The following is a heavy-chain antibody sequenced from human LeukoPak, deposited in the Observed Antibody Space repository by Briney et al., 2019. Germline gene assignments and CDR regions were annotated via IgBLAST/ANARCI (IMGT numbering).Heavy chain of an antibody. CDR2: INPNSGGT. V-gene: IGHV1-2*02. J-gene: IGHJ4*02. Sequence: VSVKVSCKASGYTFTGYYMHWVRQAPGQGLEWMGWINPNSGGTNYAQKFQGRVTMTRDRSISTAYMELSRLRSDDTAVYYCAIELVVPAAREGGYWGQGTLVTVSS. CDR3: AIELVVPAAREGGY. D-gene: IGHD2-2*01. CDR1: GYTFTGYY.